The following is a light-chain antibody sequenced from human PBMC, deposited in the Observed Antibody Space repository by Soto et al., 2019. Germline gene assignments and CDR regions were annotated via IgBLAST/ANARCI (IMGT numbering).Light chain of an antibody. CDR2: DAS. V-gene: IGKV3-11*01. CDR1: QSVSSY. J-gene: IGKJ5*01. CDR3: QQRSNWPGT. Sequence: EIVLTQSPATLSLSPGERATLSCRASQSVSSYLAWYQQKPGQAPRLLIYDASNRATGIPARFSGSGSGTDFTLTISSLEPEDFGFYYCQQRSNWPGTFGQGTRLEIK.